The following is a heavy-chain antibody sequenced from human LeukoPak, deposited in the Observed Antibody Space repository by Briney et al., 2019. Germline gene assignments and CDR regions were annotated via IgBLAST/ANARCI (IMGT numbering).Heavy chain of an antibody. D-gene: IGHD3-16*01. V-gene: IGHV3-53*01. CDR1: GFTVSSNY. J-gene: IGHJ4*02. CDR2: IYSGGST. Sequence: GGSLRLSCAASGFTVSSNYMSWVPQAPGKGLEWASVIYSGGSTYYADSVKGRFTISRDNSKNTLYLQMNSLRAEDTAVYYCARDRGSGGNHFDYWGQGTLVTVSS. CDR3: ARDRGSGGNHFDY.